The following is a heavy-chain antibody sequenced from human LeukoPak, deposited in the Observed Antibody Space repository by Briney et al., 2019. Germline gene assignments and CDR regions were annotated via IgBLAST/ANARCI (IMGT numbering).Heavy chain of an antibody. D-gene: IGHD2-8*01. CDR2: INPNSGGT. J-gene: IGHJ4*02. Sequence: ASVKVSCKASGYTFTGDYMHWVRQAPGQGLEWMGWINPNSGGTNYAQKFQGRVTMTRDTSISTAYMELSRLRSDDTAVYYCARDPRRVYYFDYWGQGTLVTVSS. CDR1: GYTFTGDY. V-gene: IGHV1-2*02. CDR3: ARDPRRVYYFDY.